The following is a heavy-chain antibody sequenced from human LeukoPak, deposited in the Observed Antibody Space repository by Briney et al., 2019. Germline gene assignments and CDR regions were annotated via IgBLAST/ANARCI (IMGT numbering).Heavy chain of an antibody. CDR3: ARRSSKRFNWYFDL. V-gene: IGHV4-34*01. J-gene: IGHJ2*01. D-gene: IGHD5-24*01. Sequence: ALETLSLTCAVYGGSFSGYYWSWIRQPPGKGPEWIGEINHSGSTNYNPSLKSRVTISVDTSKNQFSLKLSSVTAADTAVYYCARRSSKRFNWYFDLWGRGTLATVSS. CDR2: INHSGST. CDR1: GGSFSGYY.